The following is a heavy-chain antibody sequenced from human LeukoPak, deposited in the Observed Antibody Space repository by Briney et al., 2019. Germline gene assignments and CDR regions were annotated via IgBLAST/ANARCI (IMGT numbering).Heavy chain of an antibody. CDR3: ARVDSSGYRLDY. CDR1: GDSVSSVTDY. Sequence: SETLSLTCTVAGDSVSSVTDYWAWIRQPPGKGLEWIGSIYYSGSTYYNPSLKSRVTISVDTSKNQFSLKLSSVTAADTAVYYCARVDSSGYRLDYWGQGTLVTVSS. CDR2: IYYSGST. V-gene: IGHV4-39*07. D-gene: IGHD3-22*01. J-gene: IGHJ4*02.